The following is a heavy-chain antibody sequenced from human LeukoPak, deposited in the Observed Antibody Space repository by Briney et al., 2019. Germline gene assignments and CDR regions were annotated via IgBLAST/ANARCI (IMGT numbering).Heavy chain of an antibody. CDR2: IYYSGST. CDR3: ARLYSGYDPNFDY. J-gene: IGHJ4*02. Sequence: PSETLSLTCTVSGGSISSYYWSWIWQPPGKGLEWIGYIYYSGSTNYNPSLKSRVTISVDTSKNQFSLKLSSVTAADTAVYYCARLYSGYDPNFDYWGQGTLVTVSS. CDR1: GGSISSYY. V-gene: IGHV4-59*08. D-gene: IGHD5-12*01.